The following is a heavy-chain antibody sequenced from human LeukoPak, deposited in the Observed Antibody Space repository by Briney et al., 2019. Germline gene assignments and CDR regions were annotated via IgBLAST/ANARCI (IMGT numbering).Heavy chain of an antibody. CDR2: IYYSGST. J-gene: IGHJ6*02. V-gene: IGHV4-31*03. CDR1: GGSISSGGYY. D-gene: IGHD3-22*01. Sequence: SQTLSLTCTVSGGSISSGGYYWSWIRQHPGKGLEWIGYIYYSGSTYYNPSLKSRVTISVDTSKNQFSLKLSSVAAADTAVYYCARAGGYSYYYGMDVWGQGTTVTVSS. CDR3: ARAGGYSYYYGMDV.